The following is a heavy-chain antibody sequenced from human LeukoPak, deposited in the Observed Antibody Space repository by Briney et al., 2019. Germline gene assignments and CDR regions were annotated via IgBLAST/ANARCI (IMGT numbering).Heavy chain of an antibody. Sequence: ASVNVSCKVSGYTLTELSMHWVRQAPGKGLEWMGGFDPEDGETIYAQKFQGRVTMTEDTSTDTAYMELSSLRSEDTAVYYCARDVGYSSGWPNYYYYYYMGVWGKGTTVTISS. D-gene: IGHD6-19*01. CDR3: ARDVGYSSGWPNYYYYYYMGV. V-gene: IGHV1-24*01. CDR1: GYTLTELS. J-gene: IGHJ6*03. CDR2: FDPEDGET.